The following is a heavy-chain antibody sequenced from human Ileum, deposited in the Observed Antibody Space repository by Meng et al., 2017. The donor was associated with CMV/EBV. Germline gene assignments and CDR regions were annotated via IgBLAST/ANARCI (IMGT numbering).Heavy chain of an antibody. J-gene: IGHJ4*02. CDR3: AKEQGPTKPFDS. Sequence: CTTHGFTFRAYGMNWVRQGPGKGLGLFSAISASGGSTYYADSLKGRFTISRDNSKNTLYLQMNNLRAEDTALYYCAKEQGPTKPFDSWGQGTLVTVSS. CDR2: ISASGGST. CDR1: GFTFRAYG. D-gene: IGHD5-12*01. V-gene: IGHV3-23*01.